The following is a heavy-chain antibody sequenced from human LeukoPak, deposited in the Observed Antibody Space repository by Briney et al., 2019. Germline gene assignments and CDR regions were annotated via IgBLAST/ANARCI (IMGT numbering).Heavy chain of an antibody. CDR1: GYSIGTYY. Sequence: SETLSLTCTVSGYSIGTYYWSWIRLPPGKGLEWMGYSNHSGRTNPNPSFKSRVTISVDTPKNQTSLRLSSVTAADTAVYYSARGRGYGSNSLRSFDYWGQGKLVTASS. CDR3: ARGRGYGSNSLRSFDY. D-gene: IGHD4-23*01. J-gene: IGHJ4*02. CDR2: SNHSGRT. V-gene: IGHV4-59*01.